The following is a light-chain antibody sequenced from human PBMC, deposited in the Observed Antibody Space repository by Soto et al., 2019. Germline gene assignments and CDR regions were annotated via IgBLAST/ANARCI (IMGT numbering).Light chain of an antibody. CDR1: QSVSSK. CDR3: HQYNNWPPWT. Sequence: EIVLTQSPATLSVSPGERATLSCSASQSVSSKLAWYQQKPGQAPRLLIYGASTRATGIPARFSGSGSGTEFTLTISSLQSEDFAVYYCHQYNNWPPWTFGQGTKVDIK. V-gene: IGKV3-15*01. CDR2: GAS. J-gene: IGKJ1*01.